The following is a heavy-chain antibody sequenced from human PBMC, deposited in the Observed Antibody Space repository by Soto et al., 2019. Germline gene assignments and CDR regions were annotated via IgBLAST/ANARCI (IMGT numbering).Heavy chain of an antibody. Sequence: SETLSLTCTVSGGSISSGDYYWSWIRQPPGKGLEWIGYIYYSGSTYFNPSLKSRVTISVDTSKKQFSLKLSSVTAADTAVYYCARARPFGGVIVFDYWGLGTLVTVSS. CDR1: GGSISSGDYY. V-gene: IGHV4-30-4*01. D-gene: IGHD3-16*02. J-gene: IGHJ4*02. CDR3: ARARPFGGVIVFDY. CDR2: IYYSGST.